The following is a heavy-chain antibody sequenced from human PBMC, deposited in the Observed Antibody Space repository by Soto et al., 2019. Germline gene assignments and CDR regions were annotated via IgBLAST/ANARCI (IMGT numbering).Heavy chain of an antibody. J-gene: IGHJ4*02. CDR1: GFTFSSYG. V-gene: IGHV3-33*01. CDR2: IWYDGSNK. CDR3: ARDRQRYCTNGVCLFDY. Sequence: GGSLRLSCAASGFTFSSYGMHWVRQAPGKGLEWVAVIWYDGSNKYYADSVKGRFTISRDNSKNTLYLQMNSLRAEDTAVYYCARDRQRYCTNGVCLFDYWGQGTLVTVSS. D-gene: IGHD2-8*01.